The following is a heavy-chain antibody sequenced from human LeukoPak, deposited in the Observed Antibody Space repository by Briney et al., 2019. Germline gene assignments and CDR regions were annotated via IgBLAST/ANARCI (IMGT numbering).Heavy chain of an antibody. V-gene: IGHV4-59*01. CDR2: SHYTGSS. J-gene: IGHJ4*02. CDR3: ARDKSNYHDY. CDR1: GGSISSYY. Sequence: PSETLCPTCTVSGGSISSYYWSWIRQPPGKGVEWIGCSHYTGSSTYNPSLKSRVTMSVDTSNNLFSLKLRSVTASDTAVYYCARDKSNYHDYWGQGTPVTFSS.